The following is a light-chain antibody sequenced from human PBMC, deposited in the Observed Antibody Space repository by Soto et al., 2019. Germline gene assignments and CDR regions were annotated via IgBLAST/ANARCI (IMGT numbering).Light chain of an antibody. V-gene: IGKV3-15*01. Sequence: EIVMTQSPATLSVSPGERATLSCRASQSVSISLAWYQQKPGQAPRLLIYGASSRATGVPARFSGSGSGTEFTLTISSLQSEDFAVYYCQHYDNWPRTFGQGTKVEIK. CDR1: QSVSIS. J-gene: IGKJ1*01. CDR2: GAS. CDR3: QHYDNWPRT.